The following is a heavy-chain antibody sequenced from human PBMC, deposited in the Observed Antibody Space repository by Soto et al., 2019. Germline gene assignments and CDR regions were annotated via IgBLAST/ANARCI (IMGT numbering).Heavy chain of an antibody. Sequence: QVQLVESGGNLVNPGGSLRLSCAASGFTFKDYYMSWIRQAPGKGLEWVSYIGFTSSTIYYADSVKGRLTISRDNAKNSLFLQMNSLRAEDTAVYYCARGNALYDYWGQGTLVTVSS. CDR3: ARGNALYDY. J-gene: IGHJ4*02. D-gene: IGHD1-1*01. V-gene: IGHV3-11*01. CDR1: GFTFKDYY. CDR2: IGFTSSTI.